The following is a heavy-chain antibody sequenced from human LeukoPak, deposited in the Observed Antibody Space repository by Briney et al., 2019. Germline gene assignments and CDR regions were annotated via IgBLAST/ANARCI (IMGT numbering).Heavy chain of an antibody. Sequence: GGSLTLSCAVSGLTFSTYCMHWVRQAPGKGLVWLSRISIDGSSTTYADSVKGRFTISRDNAKNTLYLQMNSLRAEDTAVYYCARDYGEGGYYFDYWGQGTLVTVSS. CDR2: ISIDGSST. CDR1: GLTFSTYC. CDR3: ARDYGEGGYYFDY. V-gene: IGHV3-74*01. D-gene: IGHD4-17*01. J-gene: IGHJ4*02.